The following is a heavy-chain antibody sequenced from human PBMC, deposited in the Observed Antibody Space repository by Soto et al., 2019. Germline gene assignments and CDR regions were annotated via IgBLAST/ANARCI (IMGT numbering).Heavy chain of an antibody. Sequence: QVQLVQSGAEVKKPGSSVKVSCKASGGTFSSYAISWVRQAPGQGLEWMGGIIPIFGTANYAQKFQGRVKITADESTSQAYMELSSLRSEDTAVYYCARALTRLYVGRTPYYGMDVWGQGTTVTVSS. J-gene: IGHJ6*02. V-gene: IGHV1-69*01. CDR3: ARALTRLYVGRTPYYGMDV. CDR2: IIPIFGTA. CDR1: GGTFSSYA. D-gene: IGHD2-15*01.